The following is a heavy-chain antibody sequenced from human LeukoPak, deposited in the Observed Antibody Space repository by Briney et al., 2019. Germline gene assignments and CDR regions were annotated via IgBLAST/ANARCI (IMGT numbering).Heavy chain of an antibody. V-gene: IGHV3-64D*09. Sequence: GGSLRLSCSASGFPFSSYAMHWVRQAPGKGLEYVSAISDSGGSTYYADSVKGRFTISRDNSKNTLYLQMSSLRVEDTAVYFCTKDAGYASDYWGQGILVPVSS. CDR1: GFPFSSYA. J-gene: IGHJ4*02. CDR2: ISDSGGST. D-gene: IGHD2-15*01. CDR3: TKDAGYASDY.